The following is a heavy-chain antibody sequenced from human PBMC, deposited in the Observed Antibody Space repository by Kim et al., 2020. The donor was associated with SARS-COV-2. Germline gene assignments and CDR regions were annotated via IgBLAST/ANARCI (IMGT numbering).Heavy chain of an antibody. J-gene: IGHJ3*02. V-gene: IGHV4-31*03. CDR1: GGSISSGGYY. CDR3: ARSARLGELSQNDAFDI. CDR2: IYYSGST. D-gene: IGHD3-16*02. Sequence: SETLSLTCTVSGGSISSGGYYWSWIRQHPGKGLEWIGYIYYSGSTYYNPSLKSRVTISVDTSKNQFSLKLSSVTAADTAVYYCARSARLGELSQNDAFDIWGQGTMVTVSS.